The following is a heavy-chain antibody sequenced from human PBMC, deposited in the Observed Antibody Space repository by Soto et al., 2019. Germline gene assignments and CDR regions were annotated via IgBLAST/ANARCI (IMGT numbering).Heavy chain of an antibody. Sequence: GESLKISCKGSGYSFTSYWIGWVRQMPGKGLEWMGIIYPGDSDTRYSPSFQGQVTISAGKSISTAYLQWSSLKASDTAMYYCARDRYYYGSGSFFYGMDVWGQGTTVTVSS. CDR3: ARDRYYYGSGSFFYGMDV. CDR1: GYSFTSYW. V-gene: IGHV5-51*01. D-gene: IGHD3-10*01. J-gene: IGHJ6*02. CDR2: IYPGDSDT.